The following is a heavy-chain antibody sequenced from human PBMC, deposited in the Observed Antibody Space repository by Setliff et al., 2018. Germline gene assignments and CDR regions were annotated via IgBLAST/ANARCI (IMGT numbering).Heavy chain of an antibody. V-gene: IGHV3-48*03. CDR1: GFIFSNYE. CDR3: ARVHPATIFEVVIFDY. CDR2: ISSSGSNI. Sequence: PGGSLRLSCAASGFIFSNYEMNWVRQAPGKGLEWVSYISSSGSNILYADSVKGRLTISRDNAKNSLYLQMDSLRAEDTAVYYCARVHPATIFEVVIFDYWGQGTLVTVSS. D-gene: IGHD3-3*01. J-gene: IGHJ4*02.